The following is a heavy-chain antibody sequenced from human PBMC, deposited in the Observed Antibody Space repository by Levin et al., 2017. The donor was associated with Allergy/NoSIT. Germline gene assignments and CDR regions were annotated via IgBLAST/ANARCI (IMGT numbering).Heavy chain of an antibody. J-gene: IGHJ4*02. D-gene: IGHD1-26*01. CDR3: TTSAGWELLGGGY. V-gene: IGHV3-15*01. CDR2: IKSKTDGGTT. Sequence: GGSLRLSCAASRFTFSNAWMSWVRQAPGKGLEWVGRIKSKTDGGTTDYAAPVKGRFTISRDDSKNTLYLQMNSLKTEDTAVYYCTTSAGWELLGGGYWGQGTLVTVSS. CDR1: RFTFSNAW.